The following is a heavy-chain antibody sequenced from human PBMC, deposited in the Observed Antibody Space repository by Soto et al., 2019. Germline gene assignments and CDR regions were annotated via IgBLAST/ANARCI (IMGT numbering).Heavy chain of an antibody. Sequence: QVQLVQSGAEVKKPGSSVKVSCKASGGTFSSYAISWVRQAPGQGLEWMGGIMPIFGTANYAQKFQVRVTITVDESTDTAYMELSSLRSEDTAVYYCARDGPDSRWGLLCLFWEWGQGTLVTVSS. CDR2: IMPIFGTA. CDR1: GGTFSSYA. D-gene: IGHD1-26*01. CDR3: ARDGPDSRWGLLCLFWE. V-gene: IGHV1-69*01. J-gene: IGHJ4*02.